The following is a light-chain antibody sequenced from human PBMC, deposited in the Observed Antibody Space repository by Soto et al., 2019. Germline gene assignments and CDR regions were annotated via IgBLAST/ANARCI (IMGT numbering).Light chain of an antibody. CDR3: CSYAGSSTVV. V-gene: IGLV2-23*01. J-gene: IGLJ3*02. CDR2: EGT. Sequence: QSALTQPASVSGSPGQSITISCTGTSSDVGSYNLVSWYQQYPGKAPKLMIYEGTERPSGVSNRFSGSKSGNTASLTISGLQAEDEAEYYCCSYAGSSTVVFGGGTKLTVL. CDR1: SSDVGSYNL.